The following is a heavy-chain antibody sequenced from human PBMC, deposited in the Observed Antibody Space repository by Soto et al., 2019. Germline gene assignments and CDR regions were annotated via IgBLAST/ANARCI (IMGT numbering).Heavy chain of an antibody. D-gene: IGHD1-26*01. CDR3: AKDGSTVGGEWFFDV. J-gene: IGHJ2*01. Sequence: QVQLVESGGGVVQPGRSLRLSCAASGFTFSNYAMHWVRQAPGKGLEWVADISYDGSNKYYADSVKGRFTISRDNSKNTLYLQMNSLRAGDTAVYYCAKDGSTVGGEWFFDVWARGTLVTVSS. CDR1: GFTFSNYA. V-gene: IGHV3-30-3*01. CDR2: ISYDGSNK.